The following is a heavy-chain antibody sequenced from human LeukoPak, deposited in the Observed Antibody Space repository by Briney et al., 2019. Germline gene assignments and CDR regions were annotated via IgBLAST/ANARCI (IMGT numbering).Heavy chain of an antibody. J-gene: IGHJ4*02. Sequence: PGGSLRLSCTASGFTFGDYAMSWVRQAPGKGLEWVSSISSSSSYIYYADSVKGRFTISRDNAKNSLYLQMNSLRAEDTAVYYCARDTALLDYFDYWGQGTLVTVSS. D-gene: IGHD5-18*01. CDR1: GFTFGDYA. CDR2: ISSSSSYI. CDR3: ARDTALLDYFDY. V-gene: IGHV3-21*01.